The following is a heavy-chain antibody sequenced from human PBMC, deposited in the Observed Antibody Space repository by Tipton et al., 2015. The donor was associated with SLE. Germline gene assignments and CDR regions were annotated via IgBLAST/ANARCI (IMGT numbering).Heavy chain of an antibody. CDR1: GYSISSGYY. CDR2: VFYSGST. Sequence: GLVKPSETLSLTCAVSGYSISSGYYWSWIRQSPGTGLEWIGYVFYSGSTNYNPSLKSRVAMSVDTSKNQFSLRLSSVTAADTAVYHCARGPSSLIFDYWGQGTLVAVSS. V-gene: IGHV4-61*01. CDR3: ARGPSSLIFDY. J-gene: IGHJ4*02.